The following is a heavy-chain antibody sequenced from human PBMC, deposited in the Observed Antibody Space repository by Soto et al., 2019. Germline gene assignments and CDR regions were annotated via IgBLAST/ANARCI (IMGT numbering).Heavy chain of an antibody. V-gene: IGHV3-30*03. D-gene: IGHD6-19*01. J-gene: IGHJ6*04. Sequence: PGGSLRLSCAASGFTFSSYGMHWVRQAPGKGLEWVAVISYDGSNKYYADSVKGRFTISRDNSKNTLYLQMNSLRAEDTAVYYCARDFIAVAHQMDVWGKGTTVTVSS. CDR2: ISYDGSNK. CDR1: GFTFSSYG. CDR3: ARDFIAVAHQMDV.